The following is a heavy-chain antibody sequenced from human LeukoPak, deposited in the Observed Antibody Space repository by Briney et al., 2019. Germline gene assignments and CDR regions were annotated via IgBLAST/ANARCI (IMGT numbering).Heavy chain of an antibody. CDR1: GGSISSYY. D-gene: IGHD3-10*01. V-gene: IGHV4-4*07. CDR2: IYYSGST. CDR3: ARIYGSGSYYPYYFDY. Sequence: SETLSLTCTVSGGSISSYYWSWIRQPAGKGLEWIGRIYYSGSTNYNPSLKSRVTISVDTSKNQFSLKLSSVTAADTAVYYCARIYGSGSYYPYYFDYWGQGTLVTVSS. J-gene: IGHJ4*02.